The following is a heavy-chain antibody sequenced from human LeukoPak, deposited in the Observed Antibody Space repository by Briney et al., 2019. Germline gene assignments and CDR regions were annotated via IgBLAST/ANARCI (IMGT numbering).Heavy chain of an antibody. D-gene: IGHD5-18*01. CDR3: ARTARTVDY. J-gene: IGHJ4*02. CDR2: ISSIGNTV. Sequence: PGGSLRLSCAASGFSFRTYEMNWVRQTPGKGLEWLSYISSIGNTVHYADSVKGRFTISRDNAKDSLYLQMNSLRAEDTGVYYCARTARTVDYWGQGTLVTVSS. CDR1: GFSFRTYE. V-gene: IGHV3-48*03.